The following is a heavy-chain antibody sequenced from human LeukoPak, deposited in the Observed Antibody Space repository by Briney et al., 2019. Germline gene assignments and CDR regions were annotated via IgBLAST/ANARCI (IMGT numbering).Heavy chain of an antibody. CDR1: GFTLSDY. CDR3: ASPYYYDGSSYYHFFDH. V-gene: IGHV3-11*04. Sequence: GGSLRLSCAASGFTLSDYMSWIRQAPGKGLECVSYISRNGTTIYYADSVKGRFTISRDNSRNTLYLQMNNLRTEDTAVYYCASPYYYDGSSYYHFFDHWGQGTLVTVSS. J-gene: IGHJ4*02. CDR2: ISRNGTTI. D-gene: IGHD3-22*01.